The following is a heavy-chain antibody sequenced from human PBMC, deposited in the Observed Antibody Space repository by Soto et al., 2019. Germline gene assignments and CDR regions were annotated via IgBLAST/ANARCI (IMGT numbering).Heavy chain of an antibody. CDR1: GYTFTSYG. CDR2: ISAYNGNT. J-gene: IGHJ3*02. Sequence: ASVKVSCKASGYTFTSYGISWVRQAPGQGLEWMGWISAYNGNTNYAQKLQGRVTMTTDTSTSTAYMEVRSLRSDDTAVYYCATGYCSGGSCYSFAFDIWGQGTMVTVSS. CDR3: ATGYCSGGSCYSFAFDI. D-gene: IGHD2-15*01. V-gene: IGHV1-18*01.